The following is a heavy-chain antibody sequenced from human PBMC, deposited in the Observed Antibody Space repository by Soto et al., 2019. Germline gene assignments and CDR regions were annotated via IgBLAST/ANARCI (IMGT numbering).Heavy chain of an antibody. CDR2: IYPGDSDT. Sequence: GESLKISCKGSGYSFTSYWIGWVRQMPGKGLEWMGIIYPGDSDTRYSPSFQGQVTISADKSISTAYLQWSSLKASDTAMYYCARHGPYCSSTSCYFPLAYSSYMDVWGKGTTLPVSS. D-gene: IGHD2-2*01. V-gene: IGHV5-51*01. J-gene: IGHJ6*03. CDR3: ARHGPYCSSTSCYFPLAYSSYMDV. CDR1: GYSFTSYW.